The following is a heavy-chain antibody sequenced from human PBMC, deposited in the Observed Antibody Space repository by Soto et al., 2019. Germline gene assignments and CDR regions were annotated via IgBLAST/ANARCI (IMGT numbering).Heavy chain of an antibody. V-gene: IGHV1-69*13. CDR2: IIPIFGTA. CDR3: ASRGLYCSSTSCFGYGYGPVRYALDV. CDR1: GGTFSSYA. Sequence: SVKFSCKASGGTFSSYAISWVRQAPGQGLEWMGGIIPIFGTANYAQKFQGRVTITADESTSTAYMELSSLRSEDTAVYYWASRGLYCSSTSCFGYGYGPVRYALDVWGQGTRVTVSS. J-gene: IGHJ3*01. D-gene: IGHD2-2*01.